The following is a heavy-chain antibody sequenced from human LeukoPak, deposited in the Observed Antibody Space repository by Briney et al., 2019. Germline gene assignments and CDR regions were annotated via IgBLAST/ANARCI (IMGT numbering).Heavy chain of an antibody. CDR2: ISDSGGS. CDR3: SRVPAAGTGHDY. Sequence: SETLSLTCSVSGVFVIRGISNGSWIRQPPGEGLKWIAYISDSGGSDYNPSLRGRVTISLDTSKNQFSLRLTSVTAADTAVYYCSRVPAAGTGHDYEAQGNLVTVSS. D-gene: IGHD6-13*01. V-gene: IGHV4-61*01. J-gene: IGHJ4*02. CDR1: GVFVIRGISN.